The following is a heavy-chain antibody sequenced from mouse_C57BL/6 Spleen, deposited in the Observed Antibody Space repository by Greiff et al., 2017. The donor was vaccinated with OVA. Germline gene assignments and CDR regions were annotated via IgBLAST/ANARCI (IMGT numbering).Heavy chain of an antibody. CDR1: GYTFTDYN. Sequence: EVKLMESGPELVKPGASVKMSCKASGYTFTDYNMHWVKQSHGKSLEWIGYINPNNGGTSYNQKFKGKATLTVNKSSSTAYMELRSLTSEDSAVYYCARRDNYYGSSYRCDYWGQGTTLTVAS. D-gene: IGHD1-1*01. CDR3: ARRDNYYGSSYRCDY. J-gene: IGHJ2*01. V-gene: IGHV1-22*01. CDR2: INPNNGGT.